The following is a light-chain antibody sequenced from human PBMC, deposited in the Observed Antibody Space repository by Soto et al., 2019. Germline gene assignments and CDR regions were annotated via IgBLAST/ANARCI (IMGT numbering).Light chain of an antibody. CDR3: QQSYSTPQRT. Sequence: DIQITQSPSSLSASVGDRVTITCRASQSISSYLNWYQQKPGKAPKLLIYAASSLQSGVPSRFSGSGSGTDFTLTISSLKPEDFATYYCQQSYSTPQRTFGQGTKV. V-gene: IGKV1-39*01. CDR1: QSISSY. J-gene: IGKJ1*01. CDR2: AAS.